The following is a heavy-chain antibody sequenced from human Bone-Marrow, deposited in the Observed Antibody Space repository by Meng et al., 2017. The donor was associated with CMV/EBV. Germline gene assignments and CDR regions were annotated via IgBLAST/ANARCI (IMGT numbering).Heavy chain of an antibody. J-gene: IGHJ4*02. CDR3: ARLSSSGVSTDY. Sequence: ASVKVSCKASGYTFTDYYIHWLRQAPGQGLEWMGWINPNTGDTNYAQNFQGRVTMTRDTSISTAYMELSTLRSDDTAVYYCARLSSSGVSTDYWGQGTLVTVSS. CDR2: INPNTGDT. D-gene: IGHD6-19*01. V-gene: IGHV1-2*02. CDR1: GYTFTDYY.